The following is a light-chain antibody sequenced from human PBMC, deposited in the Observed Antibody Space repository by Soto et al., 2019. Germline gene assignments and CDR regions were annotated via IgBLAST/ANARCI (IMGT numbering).Light chain of an antibody. CDR3: LQYNSDQWT. CDR2: GAS. J-gene: IGKJ1*01. CDR1: QGIRND. V-gene: IGKV1-17*01. Sequence: DIQMTQSPSSLSASVGDRVTITCRASQGIRNDLGWYQQRPGKAPKRLIYGASSLQSGVPSRFSGRGSGTEFPLTIRSLQPEDVASYYCLQYNSDQWTFGQGTKVEIK.